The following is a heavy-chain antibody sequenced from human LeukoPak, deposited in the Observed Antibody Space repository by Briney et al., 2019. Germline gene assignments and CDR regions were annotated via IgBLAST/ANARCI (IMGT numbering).Heavy chain of an antibody. Sequence: ASVRVSCKASGYTFTGYYMHWVRQAPGQGLEWMGWINLNSGGTNYAQKFQDRVTMTRDTSISTAYMELSRLRFDDTAVYYCARSPDILTGENFDYWGQGTLVTVFS. CDR1: GYTFTGYY. J-gene: IGHJ4*02. D-gene: IGHD3-9*01. V-gene: IGHV1-2*02. CDR3: ARSPDILTGENFDY. CDR2: INLNSGGT.